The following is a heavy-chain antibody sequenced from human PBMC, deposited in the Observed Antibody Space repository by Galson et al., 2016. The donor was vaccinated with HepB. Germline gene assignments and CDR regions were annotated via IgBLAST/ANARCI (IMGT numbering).Heavy chain of an antibody. Sequence: TLSLTCTVSGFSVSSGTCYWSWIRQHPGKGLEWIGYIYQSGTTFYNPSLKSRVSISIDTSENQLSLKLTSVTAADTAVYYCANTPNSYGSGSYASWGQGTLVAVAS. D-gene: IGHD3-10*01. CDR2: IYQSGTT. CDR3: ANTPNSYGSGSYAS. V-gene: IGHV4-31*03. J-gene: IGHJ5*02. CDR1: GFSVSSGTCY.